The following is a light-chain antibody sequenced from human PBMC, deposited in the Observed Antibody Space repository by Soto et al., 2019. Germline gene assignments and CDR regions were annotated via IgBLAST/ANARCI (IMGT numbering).Light chain of an antibody. Sequence: TPLTQSPSSLSASVGDRLTITCRASQGISSYLAWYQQKPGKAPKLLIYDASTLQSGVPSRFSGSGSGTDFTLTINSLQPEDFATYYCQQLNSYPPTFGPGTKVDI. CDR3: QQLNSYPPT. CDR1: QGISSY. J-gene: IGKJ3*01. V-gene: IGKV1-9*01. CDR2: DAS.